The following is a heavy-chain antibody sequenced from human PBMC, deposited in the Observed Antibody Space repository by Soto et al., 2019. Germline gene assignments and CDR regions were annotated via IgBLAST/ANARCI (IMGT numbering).Heavy chain of an antibody. CDR1: GGSISSYY. D-gene: IGHD4-17*01. CDR3: ARGTELIYGDYPGAGYFDF. J-gene: IGHJ4*02. V-gene: IGHV4-59*01. CDR2: VHYSGTT. Sequence: ETLSLSCPVSGGSISSYYWRWIRQSPGRGLEWIGYVHYSGTTNYNPSLKSRVAMSLDSSKRQFSLTLNSVTAADTAVYYCARGTELIYGDYPGAGYFDFWGQGIQVTVSS.